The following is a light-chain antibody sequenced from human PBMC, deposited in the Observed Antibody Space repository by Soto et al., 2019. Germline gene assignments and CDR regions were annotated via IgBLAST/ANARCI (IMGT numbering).Light chain of an antibody. Sequence: DIQMTQSPSTLPASVGDIVTINCRASQSIINWLALYQQKPGTAPKVLIYHASNFQSGVPSRFSGSGSVTEFTLTISSLQPDDFATYYCQQYNSYSFGQGTKVDIK. CDR1: QSIINW. V-gene: IGKV1-5*01. J-gene: IGKJ1*01. CDR3: QQYNSYS. CDR2: HAS.